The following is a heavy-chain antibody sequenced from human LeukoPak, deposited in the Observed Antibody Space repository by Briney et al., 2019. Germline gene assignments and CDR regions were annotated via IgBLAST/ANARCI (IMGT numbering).Heavy chain of an antibody. Sequence: GGSLRLSCAASGFTFSSYAMHWVRQAPGKGLEWVAVISYDGSNKYYADSVKGRFTISRDNSKNTLYLQMNSLRAEDTAVYYCARGSAKDYWGRGTLVTVSS. CDR2: ISYDGSNK. CDR1: GFTFSSYA. V-gene: IGHV3-30-3*01. CDR3: ARGSAKDY. J-gene: IGHJ4*02.